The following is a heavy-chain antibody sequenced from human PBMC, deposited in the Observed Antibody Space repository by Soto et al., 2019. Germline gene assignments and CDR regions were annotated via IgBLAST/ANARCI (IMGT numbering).Heavy chain of an antibody. CDR1: GGSISSGGYY. V-gene: IGHV4-31*03. CDR3: ARAKSYCGGDCYSRPVYYYYGMDV. J-gene: IGHJ6*02. CDR2: IYYIGSA. D-gene: IGHD2-21*02. Sequence: TLSLTCTVSGGSISSGGYYWSWILQHPGKGLEWIGYIYYIGSAYYNPSLKSRVTISVDTSKNQFSLKLSSVTAADTAVYYCARAKSYCGGDCYSRPVYYYYGMDVWGQGTTVTVSS.